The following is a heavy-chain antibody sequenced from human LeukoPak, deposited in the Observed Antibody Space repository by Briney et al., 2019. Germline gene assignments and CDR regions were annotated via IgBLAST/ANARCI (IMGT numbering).Heavy chain of an antibody. V-gene: IGHV4-4*07. Sequence: SETLSLTCTFSGGSTTSYHWTWIRQPAGKGLEWIGRIYTSGTTDYNPPLKGRVAMSLDTSRNQFSLRLSSVTAADTAVYYCARRAAADILWGQGTLVTVSS. J-gene: IGHJ4*02. D-gene: IGHD6-13*01. CDR3: ARRAAADIL. CDR1: GGSTTSYH. CDR2: IYTSGTT.